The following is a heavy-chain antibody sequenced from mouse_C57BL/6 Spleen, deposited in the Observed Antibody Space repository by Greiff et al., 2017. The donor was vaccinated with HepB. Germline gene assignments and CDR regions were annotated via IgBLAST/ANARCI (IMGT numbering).Heavy chain of an antibody. CDR1: GYAFTNYL. D-gene: IGHD2-4*01. Sequence: QVQLQQSGAELVRPGTSVKVSCKASGYAFTNYLIEWVKQRPGQGLEWIGVINPGSGGTNYDEKFKGKATLTADKSSSTAYMQLSSLTSEDSAVYFCARYDYGFDYWGQGTTLTVSS. CDR2: INPGSGGT. J-gene: IGHJ2*01. V-gene: IGHV1-54*01. CDR3: ARYDYGFDY.